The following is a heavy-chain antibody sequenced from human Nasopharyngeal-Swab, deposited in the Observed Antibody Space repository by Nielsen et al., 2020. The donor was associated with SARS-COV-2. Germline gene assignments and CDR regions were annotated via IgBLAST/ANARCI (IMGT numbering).Heavy chain of an antibody. CDR1: GYSTNSGYY. CDR2: IYHSGST. CDR3: ARNIGHSPAPFEY. D-gene: IGHD2/OR15-2a*01. Sequence: SETLSLTCSVSGYSTNSGYYWGCIRQPPGKGLEWIGSIYHSGSTYYNPSLKSRVTISVDTSKNQFSLRLTSVTAADTAVYYCARNIGHSPAPFEYWGQGTRVTVSS. V-gene: IGHV4-38-2*01. J-gene: IGHJ4*02.